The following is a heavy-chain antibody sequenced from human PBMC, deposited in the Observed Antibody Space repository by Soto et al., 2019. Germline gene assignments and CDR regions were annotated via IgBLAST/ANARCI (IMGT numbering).Heavy chain of an antibody. CDR2: IHYSRST. CDR1: GGSISSYY. V-gene: IGHV4-59*01. J-gene: IGHJ6*02. CDR3: ASRSGYDYGYYYYGMDV. D-gene: IGHD5-12*01. Sequence: QVQLQESGPGLVKPSETLSLTCTVSGGSISSYYWSWIRQPPGKGLEWIGYIHYSRSTNYNPSLKSRVIMSVDTSQNQFSLKMSSVTAADTAGYYCASRSGYDYGYYYYGMDVWGQGTTVTVSS.